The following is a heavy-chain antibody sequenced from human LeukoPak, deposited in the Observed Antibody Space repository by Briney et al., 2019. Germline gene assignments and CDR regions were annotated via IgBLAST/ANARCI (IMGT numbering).Heavy chain of an antibody. J-gene: IGHJ5*02. CDR1: GGSFSGYY. Sequence: SETLSLTCAVYGGSFSGYYWSWIRQPPGKGLEWIGEINHSGSTNYNPSLKSRVTISVDTSKNQFSLKLSSVTAADTAVYYCARAHSTSSGYDLLHAFDPWGQGTLVTVSS. CDR2: INHSGST. V-gene: IGHV4-34*01. CDR3: ARAHSTSSGYDLLHAFDP. D-gene: IGHD5-12*01.